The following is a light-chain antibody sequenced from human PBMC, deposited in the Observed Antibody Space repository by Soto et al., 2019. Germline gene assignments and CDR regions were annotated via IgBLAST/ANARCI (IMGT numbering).Light chain of an antibody. J-gene: IGKJ1*01. V-gene: IGKV3-15*01. CDR1: QSISLK. CDR3: QQYDGSPRT. CDR2: TIS. Sequence: DIPMTQAPSTLSATVRETVTLSCRASQSISLKLAWYQQKPGKAPRLLMYTISTRQSGIPARLGGSGSGTEFTLTISSLQSEDFAFFYCQQYDGSPRTFGQGTKVDIK.